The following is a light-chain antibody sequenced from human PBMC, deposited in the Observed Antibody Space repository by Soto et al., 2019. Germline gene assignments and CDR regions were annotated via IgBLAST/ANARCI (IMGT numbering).Light chain of an antibody. CDR3: SSYAGINTYV. J-gene: IGLJ1*01. CDR1: SSDVGGFNY. CDR2: EVN. Sequence: QSALTQPPSASGSPGQSVTISCTGTSSDVGGFNYVSWYQQHPGKAPKVIIYEVNKRPSGVPDRFFGSKSGSTASLTVSGLLAEDGAEYYCSSYAGINTYVFGGGTKLTVL. V-gene: IGLV2-8*01.